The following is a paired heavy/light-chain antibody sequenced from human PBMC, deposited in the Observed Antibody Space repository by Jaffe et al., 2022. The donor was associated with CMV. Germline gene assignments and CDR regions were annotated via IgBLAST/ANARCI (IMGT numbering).Light chain of an antibody. CDR2: AAS. V-gene: IGKV3-20*01. CDR1: QSVGSNY. CDR3: QQYGGSRLT. J-gene: IGKJ4*01. Sequence: EVVLTQSPGTLSLSPGESATLSCWASQSVGSNYLAWYQQKPGQAPRLLIYAASFRPTGVPDRFSGSGSGTDFTLTISRLEPEDFGVYYCQQYGGSRLTFGGGTKVQIK.
Heavy chain of an antibody. J-gene: IGHJ4*02. D-gene: IGHD1-26*01. V-gene: IGHV1-18*01. CDR3: AREALGLADDY. Sequence: QVQLVQSGAEIKRPGASVMVSCKASGYTFVSYGITWVRQAPGEGLEWMGWINVYNGNTKYEKKFLDRVKMTTDKSTNTAYMELRRLRSDDTAVYYCAREALGLADDYWGQGTLVTVSS. CDR1: GYTFVSYG. CDR2: INVYNGNT.